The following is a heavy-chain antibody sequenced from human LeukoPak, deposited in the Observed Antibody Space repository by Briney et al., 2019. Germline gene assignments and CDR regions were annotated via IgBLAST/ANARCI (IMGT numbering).Heavy chain of an antibody. J-gene: IGHJ3*02. CDR1: GFTFSSYA. D-gene: IGHD2-2*01. CDR3: AKEGRSTSPVNDAFDI. CDR2: ISGSGGST. Sequence: PGGSLRLSCAASGFTFSSYAMSWVRQAPGKGLEWVSAISGSGGSTYYADSVKGRFTISRDNSKNTLYLQMNSLRAEDTAVYYCAKEGRSTSPVNDAFDIWGQGTMVTISS. V-gene: IGHV3-23*01.